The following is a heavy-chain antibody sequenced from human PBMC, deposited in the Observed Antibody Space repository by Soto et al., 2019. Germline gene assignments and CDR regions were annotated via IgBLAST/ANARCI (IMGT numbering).Heavy chain of an antibody. CDR3: ARGRLFNDY. CDR2: ITGGNNT. D-gene: IGHD3-22*01. V-gene: IGHV1-3*01. Sequence: QVHLVQSGAEVRKPGASMKISCRASGYTFNSYAIHWVRLAPGHGLEWMGWITGGNNTKYSQTFMGRVSITSDTSASTAYMELSSLRSEDTALYYCARGRLFNDYWGQGTLVTVST. J-gene: IGHJ4*02. CDR1: GYTFNSYA.